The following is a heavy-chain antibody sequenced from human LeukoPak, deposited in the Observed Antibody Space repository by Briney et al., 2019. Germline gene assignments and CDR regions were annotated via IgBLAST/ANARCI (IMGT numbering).Heavy chain of an antibody. CDR3: ARDSLGGRYFPYGY. V-gene: IGHV1-18*01. D-gene: IGHD1-26*01. CDR2: INTYNGNT. CDR1: GYTFTRYG. J-gene: IGHJ4*02. Sequence: ASVKVSCKASGYTFTRYGISWVRQAPGQGLQWMGWINTYNGNTNYAQKLQGRVTMTIDTSTSTAYMELGSLRFDDTAVYYCARDSLGGRYFPYGYWGQGTLVTVSS.